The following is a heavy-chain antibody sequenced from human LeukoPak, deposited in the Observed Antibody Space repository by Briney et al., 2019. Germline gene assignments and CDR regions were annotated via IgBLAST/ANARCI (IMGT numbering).Heavy chain of an antibody. CDR3: AKDRDDSGDYAFDY. J-gene: IGHJ4*02. Sequence: PGGSLRLSCAASGFTFRTYAMSWVRQAPGKGLEWVSVISRSGDYTKYADSVKGRFTISRDNSKNTLSLQVSGLRAEDTAIYYCAKDRDDSGDYAFDYWGQGILVSVSS. V-gene: IGHV3-23*01. CDR1: GFTFRTYA. D-gene: IGHD4-17*01. CDR2: ISRSGDYT.